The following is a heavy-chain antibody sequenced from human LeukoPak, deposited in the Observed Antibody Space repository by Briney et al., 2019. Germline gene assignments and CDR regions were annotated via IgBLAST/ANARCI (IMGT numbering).Heavy chain of an antibody. CDR3: TKEASSWYYGAFDV. D-gene: IGHD6-13*01. J-gene: IGHJ3*01. V-gene: IGHV3-23*01. CDR2: MSANGDST. Sequence: PGGSLRLSCAASGFTFSNYAMSWVRQAPGRGLEWVSAMSANGDSTYYAASVEGRFTISRDNSKNTLYLQMNNLRAEDTALYYCTKEASSWYYGAFDVWGQGTLVTVSS. CDR1: GFTFSNYA.